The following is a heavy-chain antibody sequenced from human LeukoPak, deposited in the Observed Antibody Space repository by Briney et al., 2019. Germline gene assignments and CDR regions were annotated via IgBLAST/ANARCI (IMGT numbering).Heavy chain of an antibody. CDR3: ARGSGYSSGWFDY. V-gene: IGHV3-30-3*01. CDR1: GFTFTSYS. Sequence: GASLRLSCAASGFTFTSYSMHWVRQAPGQGLEWVAVISHDGSNKYYADYVKGRFTISRDNSKNTPYLQMNSLRAEDTAVYYCARGSGYSSGWFDYWGQGTLVTVSA. CDR2: ISHDGSNK. J-gene: IGHJ5*01. D-gene: IGHD6-19*01.